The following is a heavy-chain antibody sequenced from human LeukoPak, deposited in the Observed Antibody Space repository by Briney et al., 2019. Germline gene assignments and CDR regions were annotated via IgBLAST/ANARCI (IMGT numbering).Heavy chain of an antibody. D-gene: IGHD5-24*01. CDR3: ARASDPWLQLT. CDR1: GFTFSTCG. CDR2: IKQDGSEK. V-gene: IGHV3-7*05. Sequence: GGSLRLSCAASGFTFSTCGMNWVRQAPGKGLEWVGNIKQDGSEKRYADSVRGRFSISRDNAQTSLYLQMNSLRAEDTAVYYCARASDPWLQLTWGQGTLVTVSS. J-gene: IGHJ5*02.